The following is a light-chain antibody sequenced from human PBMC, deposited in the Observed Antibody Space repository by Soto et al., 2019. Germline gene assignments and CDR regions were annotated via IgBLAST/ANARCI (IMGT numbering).Light chain of an antibody. CDR1: SSDVGSYNL. CDR2: EVS. CDR3: SSFAANDNVV. Sequence: QSVLTQPASVSGSPGQSITIPCTGTSSDVGSYNLVSWYQQHPGKAPKLIIYEVSERPSGVSHRFSGSKSGSTASLTISGLQAEDEADYYCSSFAANDNVVFGGGTQLTVL. J-gene: IGLJ3*02. V-gene: IGLV2-23*02.